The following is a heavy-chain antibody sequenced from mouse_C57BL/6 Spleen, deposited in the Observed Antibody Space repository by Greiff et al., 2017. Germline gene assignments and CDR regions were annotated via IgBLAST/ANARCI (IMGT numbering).Heavy chain of an antibody. CDR2: IWGDGST. Sequence: VQLLESGPGLVAPSQCLSITCTVSGFSLTSYGVSWVRQPPGKGLEWLGVIWGDGSTNYHSAHISRLSICKDNSKSQVFLKLTSLRTDDTATYYGAKPSYSDYYDGWGQGTTLTVSS. D-gene: IGHD2-12*01. J-gene: IGHJ2*01. CDR3: AKPSYSDYYDG. CDR1: GFSLTSYG. V-gene: IGHV2-3*01.